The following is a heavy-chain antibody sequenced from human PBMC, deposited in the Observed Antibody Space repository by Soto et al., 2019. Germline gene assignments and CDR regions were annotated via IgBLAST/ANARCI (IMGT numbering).Heavy chain of an antibody. CDR1: GFTFSSCA. CDR2: IIDSGAST. J-gene: IGHJ6*02. V-gene: IGHV3-23*01. CDR3: AKGRSYYYYYGVDF. Sequence: EVQLLESGGGLVQPGGSLRLSCAASGFTFSSCAMGWVRQAPGMGLEWVSDIIDSGASTYYADSVKGRFTISRDNSKSTLYLQMNSLRAEDTALYYCAKGRSYYYYYGVDFWGQGTTVTVSS.